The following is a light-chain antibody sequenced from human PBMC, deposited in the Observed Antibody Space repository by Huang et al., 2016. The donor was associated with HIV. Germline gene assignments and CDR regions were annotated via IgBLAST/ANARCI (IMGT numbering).Light chain of an antibody. CDR3: QQYYSYRT. J-gene: IGKJ1*01. Sequence: AIRMTQSPSSLSASTGDRVNITCRASQDINNFLAWYQPKPGKAPNLLIYAASILETGVPSRFSGSGSGTEFNLSISCLQSEDFATYYCQQYYSYRTFGQGTQVEIK. CDR1: QDINNF. V-gene: IGKV1-8*01. CDR2: AAS.